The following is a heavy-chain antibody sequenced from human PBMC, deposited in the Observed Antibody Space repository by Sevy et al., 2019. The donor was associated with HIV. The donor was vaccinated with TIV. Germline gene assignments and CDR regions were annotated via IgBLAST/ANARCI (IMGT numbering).Heavy chain of an antibody. V-gene: IGHV3-30-3*01. CDR1: GFNFRTHA. J-gene: IGHJ4*02. D-gene: IGHD5-12*01. CDR2: ISSTGSHK. CDR3: AREAGYTTTWSPGNY. Sequence: GGSLRLSCAASGFNFRTHAMHWVRQPPGKGLEWVAVISSTGSHKYCANSVRGRFTISRDNSENTLSLQMNGLRLDDTGLYYCAREAGYTTTWSPGNYWGLGTLVTVSS.